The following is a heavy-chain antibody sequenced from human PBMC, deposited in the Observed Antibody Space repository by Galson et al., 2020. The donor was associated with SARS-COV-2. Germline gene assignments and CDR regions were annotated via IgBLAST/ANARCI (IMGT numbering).Heavy chain of an antibody. CDR3: TRDVSGGASDI. V-gene: IGHV3-30*04. D-gene: IGHD1-26*01. CDR1: GFTFTNYA. Sequence: LTCAASGFTFTNYAMHWVRQAPGKGLEWLTVISHDGKIQVYADSVKGRFTISRDNSGNMVFLQIVSLRPDDTALYYCTRDVSGGASDIWGQGTMVTVSS. CDR2: ISHDGKIQ. J-gene: IGHJ3*02.